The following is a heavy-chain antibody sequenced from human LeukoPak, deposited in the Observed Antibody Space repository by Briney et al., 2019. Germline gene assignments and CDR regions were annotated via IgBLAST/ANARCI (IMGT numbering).Heavy chain of an antibody. J-gene: IGHJ5*02. V-gene: IGHV3-7*03. Sequence: GGSLRLSCAASGFTFSSYWMSWVRQAPGKGLEWVANIKQDESEKYYVDSVKGRFTISRDNTKNSLYLQMNSLRGEDTAVYYCARDSWDIVVVVAAEVMGKNWFDPWGQGTLVTVSS. D-gene: IGHD2-15*01. CDR1: GFTFSSYW. CDR2: IKQDESEK. CDR3: ARDSWDIVVVVAAEVMGKNWFDP.